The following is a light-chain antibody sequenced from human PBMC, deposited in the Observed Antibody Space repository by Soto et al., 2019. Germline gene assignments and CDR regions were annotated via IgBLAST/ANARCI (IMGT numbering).Light chain of an antibody. J-gene: IGLJ1*01. V-gene: IGLV2-14*01. Sequence: SALTQPASVSGSPGQSITISCTGTSSDVGGYNYVSWYQQHPGKAPKLMIYEVSNRPSGVSNRFSGSKSGNTASLTISGIQAEDEADDYCSSYTSSSIDYVFGTGNKLTVL. CDR1: SSDVGGYNY. CDR3: SSYTSSSIDYV. CDR2: EVS.